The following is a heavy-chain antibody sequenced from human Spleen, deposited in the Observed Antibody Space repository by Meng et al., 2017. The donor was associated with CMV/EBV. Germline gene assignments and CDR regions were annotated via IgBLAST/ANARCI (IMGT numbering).Heavy chain of an antibody. CDR2: ITPSDGTT. CDR3: ARFSLTSWFDP. V-gene: IGHV1-46*01. Sequence: ASVKVSCKASGYTFTGYYMHWVRQAPGQGLEWMGIITPSDGTTTYAQKFQGRVTITTDESTSTAYMELSSLRSEDTAVYYCARFSLTSWFDPWGQGTLVTVSS. J-gene: IGHJ5*02. CDR1: GYTFTGYY. D-gene: IGHD3-16*01.